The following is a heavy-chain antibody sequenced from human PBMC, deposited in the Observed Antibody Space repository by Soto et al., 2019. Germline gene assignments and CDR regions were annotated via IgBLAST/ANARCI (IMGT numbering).Heavy chain of an antibody. CDR2: ISSNGGST. V-gene: IGHV3-64*01. CDR3: ARGGRGYEFDC. Sequence: EVQLVESGGGLVQPGGSLRLSCAASGFTFSRYAMHWVRQAPGKGLQYVSAISSNGGSTDYANSVKGRFTISRDTSKNTLYLPMGRLRAEDMAVYYCARGGRGYEFDCWGQGTLVTVSS. CDR1: GFTFSRYA. D-gene: IGHD5-12*01. J-gene: IGHJ4*02.